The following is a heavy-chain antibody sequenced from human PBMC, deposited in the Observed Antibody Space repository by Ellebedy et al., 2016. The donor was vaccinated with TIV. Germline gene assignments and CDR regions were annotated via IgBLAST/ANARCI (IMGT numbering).Heavy chain of an antibody. CDR2: IVAVFGTT. CDR3: ARYSGYHFRGNYFDY. CDR1: GVTFSSYG. J-gene: IGHJ4*02. Sequence: SVKVSCKASGVTFSSYGISWVRQAPGQGLEWMGGIVAVFGTTTYAQKFQGRVTITADESTSTVYMELSSLTADDTAAYYCARYSGYHFRGNYFDYWGQGTLVTVSS. D-gene: IGHD5-12*01. V-gene: IGHV1-69*13.